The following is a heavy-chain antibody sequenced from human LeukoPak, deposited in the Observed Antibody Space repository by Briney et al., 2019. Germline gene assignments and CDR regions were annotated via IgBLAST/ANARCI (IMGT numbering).Heavy chain of an antibody. J-gene: IGHJ4*02. D-gene: IGHD4-17*01. Sequence: TLSLTCAVSGGSISSGGYSWSWIRQPPGKGLEWIGYIYHSGSTYYNPSLKSRVTISVDTSKNQFSLKLSSVTAVDTAVYYCARGLYGDYYDYWGQGTLVTVSS. CDR2: IYHSGST. CDR1: GGSISSGGYS. CDR3: ARGLYGDYYDY. V-gene: IGHV4-30-2*01.